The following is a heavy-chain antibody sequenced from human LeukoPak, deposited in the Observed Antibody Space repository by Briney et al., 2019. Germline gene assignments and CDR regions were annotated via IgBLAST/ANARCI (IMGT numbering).Heavy chain of an antibody. Sequence: GGSLRLSCAASGFTFSSAWVSWVRQAPGKGLEWVGRIKSKTDGGTTDYAAPVKGRFTISRDDSKNTLYLQMNSLRPEDTALYYCASDPYLANFWTGYPHYWGQGTLVTVSS. CDR3: ASDPYLANFWTGYPHY. CDR1: GFTFSSAW. V-gene: IGHV3-15*05. CDR2: IKSKTDGGTT. D-gene: IGHD3/OR15-3a*01. J-gene: IGHJ4*02.